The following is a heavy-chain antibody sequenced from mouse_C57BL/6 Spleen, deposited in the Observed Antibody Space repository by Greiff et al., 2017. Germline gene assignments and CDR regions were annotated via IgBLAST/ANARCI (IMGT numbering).Heavy chain of an antibody. CDR2: IYPSDSET. D-gene: IGHD3-3*01. CDR3: ARSGGTRAWFAY. Sequence: QVQLQQPGAELVRPGSSVKLSCKASGYTFTSYWMDWVKQRPGQGLEWIGNIYPSDSETHYNQKFKDKATLTVDKSSSTAYMQLSSLTSEDSAVYYCARSGGTRAWFAYWGQGTLVTVSA. CDR1: GYTFTSYW. V-gene: IGHV1-61*01. J-gene: IGHJ3*01.